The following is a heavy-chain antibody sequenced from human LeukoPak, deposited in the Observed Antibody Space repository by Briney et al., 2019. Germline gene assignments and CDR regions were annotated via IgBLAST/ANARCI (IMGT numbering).Heavy chain of an antibody. Sequence: SETLSLTCTVSGGSISSYYWSWIRQPPGKGLEWIGYIYYSGSTNYNSSLKSRVTISVDTSKNQFSLKLSSVTAADTAVYYCARKLGIAAAGGGVWFDPWGQGTLVTVSS. CDR3: ARKLGIAAAGGGVWFDP. V-gene: IGHV4-59*01. J-gene: IGHJ5*02. CDR1: GGSISSYY. D-gene: IGHD6-13*01. CDR2: IYYSGST.